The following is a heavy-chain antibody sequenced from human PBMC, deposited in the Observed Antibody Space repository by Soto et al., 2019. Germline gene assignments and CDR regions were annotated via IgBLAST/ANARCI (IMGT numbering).Heavy chain of an antibody. V-gene: IGHV4-4*02. CDR2: IYHSGST. Sequence: SETLSLTCAVSGGSISSTNWWSWARQPPGKGLEWVGEIYHSGSTNYNPSLKSRVAISVDTSKNKFSLKLTSVTAADTAVYYCATSALYFYGGIDYWGPGTLVTVSS. D-gene: IGHD4-17*01. CDR1: GGSISSTNW. J-gene: IGHJ4*02. CDR3: ATSALYFYGGIDY.